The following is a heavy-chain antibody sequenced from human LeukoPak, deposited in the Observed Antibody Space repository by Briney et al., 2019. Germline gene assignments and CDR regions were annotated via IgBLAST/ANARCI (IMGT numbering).Heavy chain of an antibody. CDR2: IRGSGGST. D-gene: IGHD3-3*01. CDR1: GFTFSSYA. J-gene: IGHJ5*02. V-gene: IGHV3-23*01. CDR3: AKDRRMREWSIRLDNWFDP. Sequence: GGSLRLSCAASGFTFSSYAMSWVRQAPGKGLEWVSAIRGSGGSTYYADSVKGRFTISRDNSKNTLYLQMNSLRAEDTAVYYCAKDRRMREWSIRLDNWFDPWGQGTLVTVSS.